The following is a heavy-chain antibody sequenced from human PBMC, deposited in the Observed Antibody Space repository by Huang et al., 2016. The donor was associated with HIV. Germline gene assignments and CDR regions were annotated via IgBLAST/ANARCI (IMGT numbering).Heavy chain of an antibody. V-gene: IGHV3-49*05. D-gene: IGHD1-1*01. CDR1: GFTFGDYA. Sequence: EVQLVESGGGLVKPGRSLRLSCTTSGFTFGDYAVSWFRQAPGKGLGWVGFIRSKAYGGKTEYAASVKGRFTISRDDSKSIAYLQMNSLKTDDTAVYYCSRQLDMRYYFDYWGQGTLVTVSS. CDR3: SRQLDMRYYFDY. J-gene: IGHJ4*02. CDR2: IRSKAYGGKT.